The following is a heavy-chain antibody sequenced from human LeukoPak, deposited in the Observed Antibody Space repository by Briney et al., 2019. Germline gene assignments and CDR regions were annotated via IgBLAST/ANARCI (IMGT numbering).Heavy chain of an antibody. CDR1: GFTFDDYA. J-gene: IGHJ3*02. D-gene: IGHD1-1*01. CDR2: ISWNSGSI. V-gene: IGHV3-9*01. CDR3: ASTTDITPGAFDI. Sequence: GGSLRLSCAASGFTFDDYAMHWVRQAPGKGLEWVSGISWNSGSIGYADSVKGRFTISRDNSNNTLYLQMNSLRAEDTAVYYCASTTDITPGAFDIWGQGTMVTVSS.